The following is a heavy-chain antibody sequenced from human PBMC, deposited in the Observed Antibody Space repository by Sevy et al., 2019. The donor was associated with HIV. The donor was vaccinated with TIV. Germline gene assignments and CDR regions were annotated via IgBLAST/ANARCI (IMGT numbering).Heavy chain of an antibody. Sequence: GGSLRLSCAASGFTFSSYAMHWVRQAPGKGLEWVAVISYDGSNKYYADSVKGRFTISRDNTKNSLFLQMNSLTDEDTAVYYCARDPRYGDYVGHYYFDYWGQGALVTVSS. D-gene: IGHD4-17*01. J-gene: IGHJ4*02. CDR1: GFTFSSYA. CDR2: ISYDGSNK. CDR3: ARDPRYGDYVGHYYFDY. V-gene: IGHV3-30-3*01.